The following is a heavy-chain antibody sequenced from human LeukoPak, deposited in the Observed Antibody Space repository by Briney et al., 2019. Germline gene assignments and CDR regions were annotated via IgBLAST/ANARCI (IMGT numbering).Heavy chain of an antibody. CDR1: GYTFTSYY. J-gene: IGHJ4*02. CDR2: ISAYNGNT. Sequence: RWASVKVSCKASGYTFTSYYMHWVRQAPGQGLEWMGWISAYNGNTNYAQKLQGRVTMTTDTSTSTAYMELRSLRSDDTAVYYCARGQDYDILTGYQHYFDYWGQGTLVTVSS. D-gene: IGHD3-9*01. CDR3: ARGQDYDILTGYQHYFDY. V-gene: IGHV1-18*04.